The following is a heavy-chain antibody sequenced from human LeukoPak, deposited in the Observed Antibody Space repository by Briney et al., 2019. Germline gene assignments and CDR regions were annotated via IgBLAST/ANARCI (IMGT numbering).Heavy chain of an antibody. CDR1: GYTFTGYY. J-gene: IGHJ4*02. CDR3: ARIYDFWSGDIDY. Sequence: GASVKVSCKASGYTFTGYYMHWARQAPGQGLEWMGWINPNSGGTNYAQKFQGRVTMTRDTSISTAYMELSRLRSDDTAVYYCARIYDFWSGDIDYWGQGTLVTVSS. CDR2: INPNSGGT. V-gene: IGHV1-2*02. D-gene: IGHD3-3*01.